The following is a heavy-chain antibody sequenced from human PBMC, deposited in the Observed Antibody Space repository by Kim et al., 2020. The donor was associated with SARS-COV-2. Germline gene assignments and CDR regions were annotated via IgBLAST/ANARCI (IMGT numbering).Heavy chain of an antibody. CDR3: AGLSLGVWRSYRYGMDV. J-gene: IGHJ6*02. V-gene: IGHV4-59*08. D-gene: IGHD3-16*02. Sequence: LKGRVTISVDTSKNQFSLRLSSVTAADTAVYYCAGLSLGVWRSYRYGMDVWGQGTTVTVSS.